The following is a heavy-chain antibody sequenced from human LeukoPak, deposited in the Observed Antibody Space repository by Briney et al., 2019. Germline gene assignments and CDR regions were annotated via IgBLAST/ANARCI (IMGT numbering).Heavy chain of an antibody. D-gene: IGHD4-11*01. Sequence: GGSLRLSCAASGFTFSSYGMHWVRQAPGKGLEWVAFIRCDGSNKYYADSVKGRFTISRDNSKNTLYLQMNSLGAEDTAVYYCAKDRSNPTVGLWAWAPPDPWGQGTLVTVSS. J-gene: IGHJ5*02. CDR2: IRCDGSNK. CDR3: AKDRSNPTVGLWAWAPPDP. V-gene: IGHV3-30*02. CDR1: GFTFSSYG.